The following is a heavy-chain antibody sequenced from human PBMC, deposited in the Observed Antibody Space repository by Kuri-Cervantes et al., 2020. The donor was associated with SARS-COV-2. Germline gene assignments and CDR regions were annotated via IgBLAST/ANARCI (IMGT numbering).Heavy chain of an antibody. CDR3: ATYDFWSGYSGYFQH. V-gene: IGHV4-39*07. CDR1: GGSISSSSYY. Sequence: GPLRLSCTVSGGSISSSSYYWGWIRQPPGKGLEWIGSIYYSGSTYYNPSLKSRVTISVDTSKNQFSLKLSSVTAADTAVYYCATYDFWSGYSGYFQHWGQGTLVTVSS. J-gene: IGHJ1*01. CDR2: IYYSGST. D-gene: IGHD3-3*01.